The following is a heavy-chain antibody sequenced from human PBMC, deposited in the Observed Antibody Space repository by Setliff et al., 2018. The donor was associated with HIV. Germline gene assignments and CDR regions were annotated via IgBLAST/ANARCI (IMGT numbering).Heavy chain of an antibody. CDR3: AKVAVTGYCSTPSCQNWFDP. D-gene: IGHD2-2*01. J-gene: IGHJ5*02. V-gene: IGHV4-34*01. CDR2: INHSGST. CDR1: GGSSSGYY. Sequence: PSETLSLTCAVYGGSSSGYYWSWIRQPPGKGLEWIGEINHSGSTNYNPSLKSRVTISLDTSKNQFSLRLISVTAADTAVYYCAKVAVTGYCSTPSCQNWFDPWGQGTLVTVSS.